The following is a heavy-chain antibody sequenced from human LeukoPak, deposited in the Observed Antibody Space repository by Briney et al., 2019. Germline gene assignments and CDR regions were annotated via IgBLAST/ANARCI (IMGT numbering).Heavy chain of an antibody. V-gene: IGHV1-69*13. CDR1: GGTFSSYA. Sequence: GASVKVSCKASGGTFSSYAISWVRQAPGQGLEWMGGIIPIFGTANYALKFQGRVTITADESTSTAYMELSSLRSEDTAVYYCARASGGYYGSGSYYIDYYYGMDVWGQGTTVTVSS. J-gene: IGHJ6*02. CDR2: IIPIFGTA. CDR3: ARASGGYYGSGSYYIDYYYGMDV. D-gene: IGHD3-10*01.